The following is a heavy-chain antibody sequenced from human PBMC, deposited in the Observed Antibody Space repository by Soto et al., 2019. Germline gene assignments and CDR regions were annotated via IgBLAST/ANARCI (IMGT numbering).Heavy chain of an antibody. CDR3: ARPGPGTLVRGIIQPFDY. CDR2: ISSSSSYI. CDR1: GFTFSSYS. Sequence: EVQLVESGGGLVKPGGSLRLSCAASGFTFSSYSMNWVRQAPGKGLEWVSAISSSSSYIYYADSVKGRFTISRDNAKNSLHLQMNSLRAEDTAVYYCARPGPGTLVRGIIQPFDYWGQGTLVTVSS. J-gene: IGHJ4*02. V-gene: IGHV3-21*01. D-gene: IGHD3-10*01.